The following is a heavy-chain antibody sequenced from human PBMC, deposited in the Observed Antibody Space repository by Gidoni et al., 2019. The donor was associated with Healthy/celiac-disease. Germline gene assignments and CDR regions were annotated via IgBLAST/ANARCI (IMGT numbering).Heavy chain of an antibody. Sequence: QVQLLESGPGLAKPSQTLSLTCTVSGGSISSDGDYWTWIRQHPGKGLEWIGYIYYSGTTYYNPSLKSRVTISVDTSKNQFSLKLSSVTAADTAVYYCSREGSLRVSSSSGYYHGGSAFDFWGQGTMVTVSS. CDR1: GGSISSDGDY. V-gene: IGHV4-31*03. CDR2: IYYSGTT. J-gene: IGHJ3*01. D-gene: IGHD3-22*01. CDR3: SREGSLRVSSSSGYYHGGSAFDF.